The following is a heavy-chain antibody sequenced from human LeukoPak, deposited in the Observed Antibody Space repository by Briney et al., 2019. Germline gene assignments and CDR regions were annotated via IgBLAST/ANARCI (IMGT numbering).Heavy chain of an antibody. D-gene: IGHD2-2*01. CDR1: GYTFTGYY. Sequence: RASVKVSCKASGYTFTGYYMHWVRQAPGQGLEWMGWINPNSGGTNYAQKFQGRVTMTRDTSISTAYMELSRLRSDDTAVYYCARDGSPDIVVVPAATNYYYGMDVWGQGTTVTVSS. V-gene: IGHV1-2*02. CDR2: INPNSGGT. J-gene: IGHJ6*02. CDR3: ARDGSPDIVVVPAATNYYYGMDV.